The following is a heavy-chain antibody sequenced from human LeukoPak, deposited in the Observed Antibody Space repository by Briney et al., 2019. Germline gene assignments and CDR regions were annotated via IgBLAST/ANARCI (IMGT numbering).Heavy chain of an antibody. CDR1: GGSFSGYY. Sequence: SETLSLTCAVYGGSFSGYYWSWIRQPSGKGLEWIGEINHSGSTNYNPSLKSRVTVSVDTSKNQFSLKLSSVTAADTAVYYCARAGYSSSWYNAEYFQHWGQGTLVTVSS. D-gene: IGHD6-13*01. J-gene: IGHJ1*01. V-gene: IGHV4-34*01. CDR3: ARAGYSSSWYNAEYFQH. CDR2: INHSGST.